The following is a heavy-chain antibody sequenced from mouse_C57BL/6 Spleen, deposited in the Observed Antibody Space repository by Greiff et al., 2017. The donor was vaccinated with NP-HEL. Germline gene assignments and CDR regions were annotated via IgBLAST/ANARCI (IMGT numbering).Heavy chain of an antibody. V-gene: IGHV1-39*01. CDR2: INPNYGTT. Sequence: VQLQQSGPELVKPGASVKISCKASGYSFTDYNMNWVKQSNGKSLEWIGVINPNYGTTSYNQKFKGKATLTVDQSSSTAYMQLNSLTSEDSAVYYCFRGGGYDYDGYFDVWGTGTTVTVSS. J-gene: IGHJ1*03. CDR3: FRGGGYDYDGYFDV. CDR1: GYSFTDYN. D-gene: IGHD2-4*01.